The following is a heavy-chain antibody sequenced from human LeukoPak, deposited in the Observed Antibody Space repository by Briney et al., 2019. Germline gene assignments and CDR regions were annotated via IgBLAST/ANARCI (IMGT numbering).Heavy chain of an antibody. J-gene: IGHJ4*02. CDR2: IYYSGST. CDR3: ARGGTTTKYDY. CDR1: GGSISSGDYY. Sequence: SQTLSLTCTVSGGSISSGDYYWSWIRQPPGKGLEWIGYIYYSGSTNYNPSLKSRVTISVDTSKNQFSLKLSSVTAADTAVYYCARGGTTTKYDYWGQGTLVTVSS. D-gene: IGHD4-17*01. V-gene: IGHV4-30-4*01.